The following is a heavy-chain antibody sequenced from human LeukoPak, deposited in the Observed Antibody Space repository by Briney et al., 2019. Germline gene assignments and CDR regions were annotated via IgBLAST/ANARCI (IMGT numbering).Heavy chain of an antibody. CDR1: GGSITSSNW. CDR3: ARDQGHYDSSGYYHAGNFDY. V-gene: IGHV4-4*02. J-gene: IGHJ4*02. CDR2: INHSGST. Sequence: SETLSLTCAVSGGSITSSNWWSWVRQPPGKGLEWIGEINHSGSTKYNVSLKSRVTISVDKSKNLFSLNLNSVTAADTAVYYCARDQGHYDSSGYYHAGNFDYWGQGTLVTVSS. D-gene: IGHD3-22*01.